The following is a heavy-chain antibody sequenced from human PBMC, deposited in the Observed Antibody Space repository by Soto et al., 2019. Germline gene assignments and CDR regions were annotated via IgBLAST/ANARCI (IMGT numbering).Heavy chain of an antibody. CDR1: GGAISSCY. CDR2: IYYSGST. CDR3: ARVLPDTLTRGNDAFEI. J-gene: IGHJ3*02. D-gene: IGHD4-17*01. Sequence: SETLSRPWTVSGGAISSCYCSWSRQPPGQGLERIGYIYYSGSTNSSHSLKSQLTLSVDTPNNQCSLKLSSLAAADTAVYYCARVLPDTLTRGNDAFEIWDQETMLTISS. V-gene: IGHV4-59*01.